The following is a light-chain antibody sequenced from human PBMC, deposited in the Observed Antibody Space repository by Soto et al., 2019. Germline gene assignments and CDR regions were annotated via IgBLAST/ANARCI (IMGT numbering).Light chain of an antibody. CDR1: QSISSW. Sequence: DIPMTQSASTLSASVGDRVTITCRASQSISSWLAWYQQKPGKAPKLLIYKASSLESGVPSRFRGSGSGTEFTLTISSLQPDDFATYYCQQYNSYSPYTFGQGTKLEIK. CDR2: KAS. J-gene: IGKJ2*01. V-gene: IGKV1-5*03. CDR3: QQYNSYSPYT.